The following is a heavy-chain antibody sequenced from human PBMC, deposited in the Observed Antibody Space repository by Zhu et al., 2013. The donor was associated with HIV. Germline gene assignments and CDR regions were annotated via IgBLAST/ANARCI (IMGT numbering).Heavy chain of an antibody. CDR2: ISTSSSII. CDR1: GFTFSSYS. J-gene: IGHJ4*02. Sequence: EVQLVESGGGLVQPGGSLRLSCAASGFTFSSYSMNWVRQAPGKGLEWVSYISTSSSIIYYADSVKGRFTISRDNAENSLYLQMNSLRAEDTAVYYCARGRQASGWYAPDFDHWGQGTLVTVSS. V-gene: IGHV3-48*04. D-gene: IGHD6-19*01. CDR3: ARGRQASGWYAPDFDH.